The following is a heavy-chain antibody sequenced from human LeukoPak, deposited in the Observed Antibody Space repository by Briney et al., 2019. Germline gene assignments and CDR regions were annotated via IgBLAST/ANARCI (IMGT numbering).Heavy chain of an antibody. D-gene: IGHD4-17*01. V-gene: IGHV5-51*01. CDR2: IYPGDSDT. J-gene: IGHJ4*02. CDR1: GYSFISYW. CDR3: ARLGDLYGDYGIHDY. Sequence: GESLKISCKCSGYSFISYWIGWVRQMPGKGLEWMGIIYPGDSDTRYSPSFQGQVTISADKSISTAYLQWSSLKASDTAMYYCARLGDLYGDYGIHDYWGQGTLVTVSS.